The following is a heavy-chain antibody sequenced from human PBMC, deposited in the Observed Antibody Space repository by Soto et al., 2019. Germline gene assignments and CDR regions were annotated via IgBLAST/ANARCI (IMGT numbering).Heavy chain of an antibody. D-gene: IGHD6-13*01. V-gene: IGHV1-69*01. Sequence: QVQLVQSGAEVKKPGSSVKVSCKASGGPFSRYVISWVRQAPGQGLEWMGGIMLIFGRANYAQKFQGRVSITAEESTNTVYMELSSLTSEDTAVYYCARGGSSWARFDYWGQGSLVTVSS. J-gene: IGHJ4*02. CDR1: GGPFSRYV. CDR2: IMLIFGRA. CDR3: ARGGSSWARFDY.